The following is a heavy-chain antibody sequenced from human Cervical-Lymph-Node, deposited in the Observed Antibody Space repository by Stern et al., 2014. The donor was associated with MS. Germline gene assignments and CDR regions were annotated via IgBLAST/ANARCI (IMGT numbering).Heavy chain of an antibody. V-gene: IGHV3-74*01. CDR2: IKSDGNNA. J-gene: IGHJ2*01. CDR1: GFTFSRYW. Sequence: EVQLVESGGGLVQPGGSLRLSCAASGFTFSRYWMHWVRQAPGKGLVGVSRIKSDGNNANDEDSVKGRFTISRDNAKNTLYLQMNSLRAEDTAVYYCARENWYLDLWGRGTQVTVSS. CDR3: ARENWYLDL.